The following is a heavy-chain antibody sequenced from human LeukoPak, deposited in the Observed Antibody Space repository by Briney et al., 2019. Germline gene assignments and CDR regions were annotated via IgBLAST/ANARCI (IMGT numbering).Heavy chain of an antibody. CDR3: TRRGGRDLTE. Sequence: PGGSLRLSCAASGFTFSSYSMNWVRQAPGKGLEWVGEINHSGSTNYNPSLKSRVTMSLDTSKNQFSLKLNSMTAADTAVYYCTRRGGRDLTEWGQGTMVTVSS. CDR2: INHSGST. CDR1: GFTFSSYS. J-gene: IGHJ3*01. V-gene: IGHV4-34*01. D-gene: IGHD3-16*01.